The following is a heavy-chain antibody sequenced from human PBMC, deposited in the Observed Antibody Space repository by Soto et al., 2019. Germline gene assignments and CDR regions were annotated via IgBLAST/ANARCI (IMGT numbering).Heavy chain of an antibody. V-gene: IGHV1-2*02. D-gene: IGHD6-13*01. CDR1: GYTFTGYY. J-gene: IGHJ4*02. CDR2: INPNSGGT. CDR3: AVIAAAFSVFVRLDY. Sequence: ASVKVSCKASGYTFTGYYMHWVRQAPGQGLEWMGWINPNSGGTNYAQKFQGRVTMTRDTSISTAYMELGRLRPDDTAVYYCAVIAAAFSVFVRLDYWGQGTLVTVSS.